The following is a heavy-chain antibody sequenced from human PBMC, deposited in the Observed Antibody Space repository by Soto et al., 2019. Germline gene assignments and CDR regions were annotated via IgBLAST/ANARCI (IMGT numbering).Heavy chain of an antibody. Sequence: QERLVQAGAEVRKPGSSVKVSCKVTGGTSTRYAINWVRQAPGQGLEWMGGIVPMVGTSKYEQKFQGRVTITADTSTNIAYMELRSLRSEDTAVYYCNRGSEYDFWSGYLWGQGTLVSVSS. CDR3: NRGSEYDFWSGYL. V-gene: IGHV1-69*06. J-gene: IGHJ4*02. CDR2: IVPMVGTS. CDR1: GGTSTRYA. D-gene: IGHD3-3*01.